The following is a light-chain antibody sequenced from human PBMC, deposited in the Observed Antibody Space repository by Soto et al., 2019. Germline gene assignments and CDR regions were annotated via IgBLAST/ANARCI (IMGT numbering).Light chain of an antibody. CDR2: EVN. J-gene: IGLJ2*01. V-gene: IGLV2-14*01. CDR3: SSYTSSNTLL. Sequence: QSVLTQPASVSGSPGQSITISCTGSSSDVGDYNYVSWYQQHPGKAPKLMIYEVNNRPSGVSDRFSGSKSGNTASLTISGLQAEDGADYYCSSYTSSNTLLFGGGTKLTVL. CDR1: SSDVGDYNY.